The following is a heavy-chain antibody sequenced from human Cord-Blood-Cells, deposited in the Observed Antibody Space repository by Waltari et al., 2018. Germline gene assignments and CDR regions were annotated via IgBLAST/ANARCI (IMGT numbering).Heavy chain of an antibody. Sequence: QVQLVQSGAEVKKPGASVKVSCKASGYTFTSYGISWVRQAPGQGLEWMGWISAYNGNTNYAQKRQGRVTMTTDTSTSTAYMELRSLRSDDTAVYYCARVSLYSSSYYYYGMDVWGQGTTVTVSS. V-gene: IGHV1-18*01. CDR1: GYTFTSYG. D-gene: IGHD6-13*01. J-gene: IGHJ6*02. CDR2: ISAYNGNT. CDR3: ARVSLYSSSYYYYGMDV.